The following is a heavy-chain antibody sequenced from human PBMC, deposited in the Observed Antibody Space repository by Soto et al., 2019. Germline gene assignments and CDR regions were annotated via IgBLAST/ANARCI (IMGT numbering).Heavy chain of an antibody. D-gene: IGHD2-2*01. J-gene: IGHJ4*02. CDR3: AHGSCSSADCYPNPYLDY. CDR1: GFSLSTTAEG. Sequence: QITLKESGPTLVKPKQTLTLTCTFSGFSLSTTAEGVGWIRQPPGKALEWLALIYWDDDERYSPSLKSRLTITKDTSKNQVVLTMTNVDPVDTATYYCAHGSCSSADCYPNPYLDYWGQGILVTVSS. CDR2: IYWDDDE. V-gene: IGHV2-5*02.